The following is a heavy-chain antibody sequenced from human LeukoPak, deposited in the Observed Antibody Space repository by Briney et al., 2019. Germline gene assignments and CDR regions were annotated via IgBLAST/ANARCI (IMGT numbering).Heavy chain of an antibody. CDR3: ARRDYYESSGLY. D-gene: IGHD3-22*01. CDR2: IYSDGST. J-gene: IGHJ4*02. V-gene: IGHV3-66*01. Sequence: PGGSLRLSCAVTGFTVSSNYMSWVRQAPGKGLEWVSVIYSDGSTYYADSVKGRFTISRDNSKNTLYLQMNSLRAEDTAVYYCARRDYYESSGLYWGQGTLVTVSS. CDR1: GFTVSSNY.